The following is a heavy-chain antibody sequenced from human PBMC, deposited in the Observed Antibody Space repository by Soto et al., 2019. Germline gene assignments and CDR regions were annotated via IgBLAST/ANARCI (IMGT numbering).Heavy chain of an antibody. CDR1: GFTFSSYA. J-gene: IGHJ4*02. D-gene: IGHD6-13*01. CDR2: ISYDGSNK. CDR3: ARDWAAAGPFDY. V-gene: IGHV3-30-3*01. Sequence: GGSLRLSCAASGFTFSSYAMHWVRQAPGKVLELVAVISYDGSNKYYADSVKGRFTISRDNSKNTLYLQMNSLRSDDTAVYYCARDWAAAGPFDYWGQGTLVTVSS.